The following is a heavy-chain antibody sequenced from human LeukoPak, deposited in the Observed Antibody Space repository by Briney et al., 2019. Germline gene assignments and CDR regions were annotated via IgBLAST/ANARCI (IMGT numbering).Heavy chain of an antibody. D-gene: IGHD2-15*01. CDR1: GFTLSSYW. CDR2: IKQDGSEK. V-gene: IGHV3-7*01. Sequence: GGSLRLSCAASGFTLSSYWMSWVRQAPGKGLEWVANIKQDGSEKYYVDSVKGRFTISRDNAKNSLYLQMNSLRAEDTAVYYCARDRGYCSGGSCLNWFDPWGQGTLVTVSS. CDR3: ARDRGYCSGGSCLNWFDP. J-gene: IGHJ5*02.